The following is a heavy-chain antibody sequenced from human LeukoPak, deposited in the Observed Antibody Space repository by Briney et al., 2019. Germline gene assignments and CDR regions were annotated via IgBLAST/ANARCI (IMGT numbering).Heavy chain of an antibody. D-gene: IGHD3-16*01. J-gene: IGHJ5*02. CDR2: IKQDGSEK. V-gene: IGHV3-7*01. CDR1: GFTFSSYW. CDR3: ARDWGLSTNWFDP. Sequence: GGSLRLSCAASGFTFSSYWMSWVRQAPGKGLEWVANIKQDGSEKYYVDSVKGRFTISRDNAKNSLYLQMNSLRAEDTAVYYCARDWGLSTNWFDPWGQGTLVTVSS.